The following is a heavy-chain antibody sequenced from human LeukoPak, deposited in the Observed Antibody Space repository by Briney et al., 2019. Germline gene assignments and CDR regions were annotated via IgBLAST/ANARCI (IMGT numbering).Heavy chain of an antibody. CDR3: ARRAAACPHRGCPFDS. V-gene: IGHV4-4*02. J-gene: IGHJ4*02. CDR2: IYHSGGT. Sequence: SETLSLTCSVSGDSISSSHWWSWVRQAPGEGLEWIGEIYHSGGTKYNPSLKSRVTISVDKSKNQFFLKGTSATAADTAVYYCARRAAACPHRGCPFDSWGQGTLVTVSS. D-gene: IGHD6-13*01. CDR1: GDSISSSHW.